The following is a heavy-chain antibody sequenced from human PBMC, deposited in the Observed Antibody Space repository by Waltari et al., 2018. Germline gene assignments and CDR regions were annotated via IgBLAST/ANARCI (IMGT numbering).Heavy chain of an antibody. V-gene: IGHV3-23*01. CDR1: GLMFSDYA. D-gene: IGHD6-19*01. CDR2: SGESDAIA. J-gene: IGHJ4*02. Sequence: EVQLLESGGALVQPGASLRLSCTASGLMFSDYAMSWVRQATGKGLEWVSASGESDAIAYYAENLKGRFIISRDNSKNTLSLQMSSLTAEDTALYYCASGQWPDPFDYWGQGTQVTVST. CDR3: ASGQWPDPFDY.